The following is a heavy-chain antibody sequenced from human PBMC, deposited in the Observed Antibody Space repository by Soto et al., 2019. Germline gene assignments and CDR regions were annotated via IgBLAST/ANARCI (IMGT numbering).Heavy chain of an antibody. J-gene: IGHJ3*02. CDR3: AKADTGEGHIGAFDI. CDR2: ISGSGGST. V-gene: IGHV3-23*01. CDR1: GFTFSSYA. Sequence: GGSLRLSCSASGFTFSSYAMSGVRQAPGKGLEWVSAISGSGGSTYYADSVKGRFTISRDNSKNTLYLQMNSLRAEDTAVYYCAKADTGEGHIGAFDIWGQGTMVTVSS.